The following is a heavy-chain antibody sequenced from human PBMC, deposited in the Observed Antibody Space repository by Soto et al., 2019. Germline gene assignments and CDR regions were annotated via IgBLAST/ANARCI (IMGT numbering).Heavy chain of an antibody. CDR3: ARLSGGSTYYMDV. V-gene: IGHV3-23*01. D-gene: IGHD2-15*01. CDR1: GFTISSFA. J-gene: IGHJ6*03. CDR2: ISGSTGNT. Sequence: PVGSLRLSCAASGFTISSFAMRWVRQAPGKGLEWVSAISGSTGNTYYADSVKGRFTVSRDNSKNTLYLQMTSLGPEDTAVYYCARLSGGSTYYMDVWGKGTTVTVSS.